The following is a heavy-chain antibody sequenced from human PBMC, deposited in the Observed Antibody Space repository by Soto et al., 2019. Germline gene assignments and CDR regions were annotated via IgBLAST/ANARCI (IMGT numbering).Heavy chain of an antibody. CDR1: GFTFSSYS. Sequence: GGSLRLSCAASGFTFSSYSMNWVRQAPGKGLEWVSSISSSSSYIYYADSVKGRFTISRDNAKNSLYLQMNSLRAEDTAVYYCARVSGRQLELESFDYWGQGTLVTVSS. J-gene: IGHJ4*02. V-gene: IGHV3-21*01. CDR2: ISSSSSYI. D-gene: IGHD1-7*01. CDR3: ARVSGRQLELESFDY.